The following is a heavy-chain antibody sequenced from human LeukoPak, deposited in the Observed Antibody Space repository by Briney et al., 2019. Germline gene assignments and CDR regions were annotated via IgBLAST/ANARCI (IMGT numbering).Heavy chain of an antibody. Sequence: ASVKVSCKASGYTFTSYGISWVRQAPGRGLEWMGWISAYNGNTNYAQKLQGRVTMTTDTSTSTAYMELRSLRSDDTAVYYCARARSRYCSSTSCFPEGGYWGQGTLVTVSS. V-gene: IGHV1-18*01. CDR2: ISAYNGNT. CDR3: ARARSRYCSSTSCFPEGGY. CDR1: GYTFTSYG. D-gene: IGHD2-2*01. J-gene: IGHJ4*02.